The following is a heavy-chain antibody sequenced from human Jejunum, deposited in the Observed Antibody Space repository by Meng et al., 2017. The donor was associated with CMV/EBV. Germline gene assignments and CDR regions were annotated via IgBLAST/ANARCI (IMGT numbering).Heavy chain of an antibody. V-gene: IGHV3-30-3*01. Sequence: YTMHLVRQPPGKGLEWVAVVSYDGGNTFYADSVKGRFTISRDNSKNNVYVQMYSLGADDTAVYYCAREMRYCSGNTCYTNWYFDLWGRGTLVTVSS. J-gene: IGHJ2*01. CDR3: AREMRYCSGNTCYTNWYFDL. CDR1: YT. CDR2: VSYDGGNT. D-gene: IGHD2-15*01.